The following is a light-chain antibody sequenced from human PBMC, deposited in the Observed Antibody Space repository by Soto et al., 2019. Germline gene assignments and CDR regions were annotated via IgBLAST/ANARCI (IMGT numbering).Light chain of an antibody. J-gene: IGLJ1*01. Sequence: QSVLTQPASVSGSPGQSITISCTGTSGDIGSYNRVSWYQQHPGKAPKLIIYEVTDRPSGVSNRFSGSKSGNTASLTISGLQAEDEAEYYCSSYTNINTRACVFGTGIK. CDR2: EVT. CDR1: SGDIGSYNR. CDR3: SSYTNINTRACV. V-gene: IGLV2-14*01.